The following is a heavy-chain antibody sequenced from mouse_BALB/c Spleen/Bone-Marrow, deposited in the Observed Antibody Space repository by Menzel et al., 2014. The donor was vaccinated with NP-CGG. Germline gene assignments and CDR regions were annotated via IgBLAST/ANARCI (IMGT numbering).Heavy chain of an antibody. CDR2: SNPDNDGT. CDR1: GHTFTSYV. CDR3: AREDYGSSPYYFDY. J-gene: IGHJ2*01. Sequence: EVQLQQSGPEAVKPGASVKMSCKASGHTFTSYVMHWVKQKPGQGLEWIGYSNPDNDGTKYNEKFKGKATLTSDKSSSTAYMELSSLTSEDSAVYYCAREDYGSSPYYFDYWGQGTTLTVSS. V-gene: IGHV1-14*01. D-gene: IGHD1-1*01.